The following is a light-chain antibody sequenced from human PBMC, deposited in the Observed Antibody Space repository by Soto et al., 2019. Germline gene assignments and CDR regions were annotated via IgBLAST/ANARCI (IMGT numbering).Light chain of an antibody. V-gene: IGLV2-14*01. CDR1: SGDVGGYNY. CDR3: SSYTNTDTLVV. CDR2: EVT. J-gene: IGLJ1*01. Sequence: QSVLTQPASVSGSPGQSITISCTGSSGDVGGYNYVSWYQQHPGKAPKLIIYEVTNRPSGVSNRFSASKSGNTASLTISGLQAEDEAYYYCSSYTNTDTLVVFGTGPKVTVL.